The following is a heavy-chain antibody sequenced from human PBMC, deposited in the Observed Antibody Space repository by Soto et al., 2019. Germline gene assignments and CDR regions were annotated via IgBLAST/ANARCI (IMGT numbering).Heavy chain of an antibody. CDR3: AKAVPHTSGYSGYLAY. CDR1: GFTFSSYG. V-gene: IGHV3-30*18. D-gene: IGHD5-12*01. CDR2: ISYDGSNK. Sequence: GGSLRLSCAASGFTFSSYGMHWVRQAPGKGLEWVAVISYDGSNKYYADSVKGRFTISRDNSKNTLYLQMNSLRAEDTAVYYCAKAVPHTSGYSGYLAYWGQGTLVTVSS. J-gene: IGHJ4*02.